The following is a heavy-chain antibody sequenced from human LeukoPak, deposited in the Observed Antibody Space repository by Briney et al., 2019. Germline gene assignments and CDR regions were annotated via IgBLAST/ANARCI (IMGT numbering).Heavy chain of an antibody. V-gene: IGHV3-30-3*01. Sequence: PGRSLRLSCAASGFTFSSYAMHWVRQAPGKGLEWVAVISYDGSNKYYADSVKGRFTISRDNSKNTLYLQMNSLRAEDTAVYYCARDKARIAAAGAYYFDYWGQGTLVTVS. CDR3: ARDKARIAAAGAYYFDY. CDR1: GFTFSSYA. D-gene: IGHD6-13*01. CDR2: ISYDGSNK. J-gene: IGHJ4*02.